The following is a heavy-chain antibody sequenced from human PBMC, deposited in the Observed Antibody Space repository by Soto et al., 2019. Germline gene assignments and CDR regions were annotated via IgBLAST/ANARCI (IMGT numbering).Heavy chain of an antibody. CDR3: ARNQGDSILLFMDV. J-gene: IGHJ6*02. CDR1: GFTFSSYG. CDR2: IWYDGSNK. Sequence: GGSLRLSCAASGFTFSSYGMHWVRQAPGKGLEWVAVIWYDGSNKYYADSVKGRFTISRDNSKNTLYLQMNSLRAEDTAVYYCARNQGDSILLFMDVWGQGTTVTVSS. D-gene: IGHD2-15*01. V-gene: IGHV3-33*01.